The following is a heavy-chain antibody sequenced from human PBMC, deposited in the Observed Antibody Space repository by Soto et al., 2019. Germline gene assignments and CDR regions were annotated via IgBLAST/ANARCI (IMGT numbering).Heavy chain of an antibody. CDR1: GYTFTGHY. D-gene: IGHD1-26*01. J-gene: IGHJ4*02. CDR2: IGPETGAT. V-gene: IGHV1-2*02. Sequence: ASVKVSCKASGYTFTGHYIHWVRQAPEQGPEWMGEIGPETGATRYAQKFQGKVTMTRDMSITTVYMELNNLSPDDTAVYYCGRGRSGQIVVFYWGQGTPVTVSS. CDR3: GRGRSGQIVVFY.